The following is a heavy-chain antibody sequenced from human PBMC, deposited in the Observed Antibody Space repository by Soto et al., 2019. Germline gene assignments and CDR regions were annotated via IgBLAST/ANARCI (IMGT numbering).Heavy chain of an antibody. CDR1: GYTFTSYG. CDR3: AIVGMTLQLHYYYYGMDV. V-gene: IGHV1-8*02. CDR2: MNPNSGNT. J-gene: IGHJ6*02. D-gene: IGHD1-1*01. Sequence: VASVKVSCKASGYTFTSYGISWVRQAPGQGLEWMGWMNPNSGNTGYAQKFQGRVTMTRNTSISTAYMELSSLRSEDTAVYYCAIVGMTLQLHYYYYGMDVWGQGTTVTVSS.